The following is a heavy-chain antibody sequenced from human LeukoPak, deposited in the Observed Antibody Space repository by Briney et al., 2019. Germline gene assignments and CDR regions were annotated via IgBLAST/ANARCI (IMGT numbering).Heavy chain of an antibody. CDR3: ARGAALTGYYSGYYFDY. CDR2: INHSGST. CDR1: GGSFSGYY. D-gene: IGHD3-9*01. Sequence: SETLSLTCAVYGGSFSGYYWSWIRQPPGKGLEWIGEINHSGSTNYNPSLKSRVTISVDTSKNQFSLKLSSVTAADTAVYYCARGAALTGYYSGYYFDYWGQGALVTVSS. V-gene: IGHV4-34*01. J-gene: IGHJ4*02.